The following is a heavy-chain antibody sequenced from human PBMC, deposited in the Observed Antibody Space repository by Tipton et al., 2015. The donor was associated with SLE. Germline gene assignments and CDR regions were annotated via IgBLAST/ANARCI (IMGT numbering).Heavy chain of an antibody. V-gene: IGHV3-74*01. Sequence: SLRLSCAASGFSFSSCWMHWVRQAPGKRLVWVSRINSDGSSTSYADPVKGRFTISRDNAKNTLFLHMNSLRAEDTAVYYCARRVIATDFDYWGQGTLVTVSS. J-gene: IGHJ4*02. CDR2: INSDGSST. D-gene: IGHD2-21*01. CDR3: ARRVIATDFDY. CDR1: GFSFSSCW.